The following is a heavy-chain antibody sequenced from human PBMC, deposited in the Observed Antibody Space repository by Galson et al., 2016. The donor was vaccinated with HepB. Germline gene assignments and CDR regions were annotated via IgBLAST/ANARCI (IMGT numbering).Heavy chain of an antibody. Sequence: SVKVSCKASGFAYYGMSWVRQAPGQGLEWMVWVSAYSGEAEYSKKVEGRVTITADSSTATVYMELRNLTAVDTAVYFCHGWGNYRYYKMDFWGQGTLVTVSS. V-gene: IGHV1-18*01. J-gene: IGHJ1*01. D-gene: IGHD3-16*02. CDR1: GFAYYG. CDR3: HGWGNYRYYKMDF. CDR2: VSAYSGEA.